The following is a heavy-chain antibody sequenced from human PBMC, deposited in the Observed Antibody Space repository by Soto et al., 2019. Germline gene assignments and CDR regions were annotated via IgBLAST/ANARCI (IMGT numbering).Heavy chain of an antibody. D-gene: IGHD3-3*01. CDR3: ARDERITIAGVVINNYGMDV. J-gene: IGHJ6*02. V-gene: IGHV1-69*13. Sequence: GASVKVSCKASGGTFSSYAISWVRQAPGQGLEWMGGIIPIFGTANYAQKFQGRVTITADESTSTAYMELSSLRSEETAVYYCARDERITIAGVVINNYGMDVWGQGTTVTVSS. CDR2: IIPIFGTA. CDR1: GGTFSSYA.